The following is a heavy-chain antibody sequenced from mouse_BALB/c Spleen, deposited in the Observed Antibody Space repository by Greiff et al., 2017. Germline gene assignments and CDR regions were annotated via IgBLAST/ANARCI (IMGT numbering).Heavy chain of an antibody. V-gene: IGHV5-17*02. D-gene: IGHD2-4*01. CDR3: ARSRSTMITTGAMDY. J-gene: IGHJ4*01. Sequence: EVKLMESGGGLVQPGGSRKLSCAASGFTFSSFGMHWVRQAPEKGLEWVAYISSGSSTIYYADTVKGRFTISRDNPKNTLFLQMTSLRSEDTAMYYCARSRSTMITTGAMDYWGQGTSVTVSA. CDR2: ISSGSSTI. CDR1: GFTFSSFG.